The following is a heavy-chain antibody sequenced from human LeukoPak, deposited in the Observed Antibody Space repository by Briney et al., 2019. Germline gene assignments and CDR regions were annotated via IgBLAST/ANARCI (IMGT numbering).Heavy chain of an antibody. Sequence: GGSLRLSCAASGFTFRSFAMSWVRQAPGKGLEWVSGIISSGRTTFYADSVKGRFTISRDNSKNTLYLQMNSLRAEDTAIYYCAKKEGDTYFSWYMDVWGKGTTVTVSS. CDR3: AKKEGDTYFSWYMDV. J-gene: IGHJ6*03. CDR1: GFTFRSFA. CDR2: IISSGRTT. D-gene: IGHD2-21*01. V-gene: IGHV3-23*01.